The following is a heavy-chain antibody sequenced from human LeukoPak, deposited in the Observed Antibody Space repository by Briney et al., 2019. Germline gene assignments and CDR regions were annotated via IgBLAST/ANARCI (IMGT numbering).Heavy chain of an antibody. CDR3: ARDYGHYFDY. J-gene: IGHJ4*02. D-gene: IGHD3-10*01. Sequence: SETLSLTCAVSGYSISSGYYWGWIRQPPGKGLEWIASISHSGTTYYNPSLKSRVTISVDTSKNQISLNLSSVTAADTAVYYCARDYGHYFDYWGQGTLVIVSS. CDR1: GYSISSGYY. V-gene: IGHV4-38-2*02. CDR2: ISHSGTT.